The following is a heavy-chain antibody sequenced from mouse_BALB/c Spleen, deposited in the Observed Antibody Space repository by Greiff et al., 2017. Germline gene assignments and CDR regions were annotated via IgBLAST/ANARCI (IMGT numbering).Heavy chain of an antibody. D-gene: IGHD2-1*01. Sequence: EVKLQQSGPGLVKPSQSLSLTCSVTGYSITSGYYWNWIRQFPGNKLEWMGYISYDGSNNYNPSLKNRISITRDTSKNQFFLKLNSVTTEDTATYYCARTGNFHAMDYWGQGTSVTVSS. J-gene: IGHJ4*01. CDR2: ISYDGSN. V-gene: IGHV3-6*02. CDR1: GYSITSGYY. CDR3: ARTGNFHAMDY.